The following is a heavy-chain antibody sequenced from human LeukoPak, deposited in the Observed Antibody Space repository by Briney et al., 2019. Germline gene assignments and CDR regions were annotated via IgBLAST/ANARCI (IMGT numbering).Heavy chain of an antibody. CDR1: GFTFSSSE. J-gene: IGHJ3*02. CDR2: IRSSDTTV. Sequence: GGSLSLSCAASGFTFSSSEMNWVRQAPGKGLEWVSYIRSSDTTVHYADSVEGRFTISRDNAKNSLYLQMNSLRAEDTAIYYCARLTVTTKDAFDIWGQGTMVIVSS. CDR3: ARLTVTTKDAFDI. V-gene: IGHV3-48*03. D-gene: IGHD4-17*01.